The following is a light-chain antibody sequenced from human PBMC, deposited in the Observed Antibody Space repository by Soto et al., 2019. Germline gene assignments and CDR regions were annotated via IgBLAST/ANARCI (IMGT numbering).Light chain of an antibody. CDR3: QQRTDRPPWT. CDR2: DTS. Sequence: EVVLTQSPATLSLSPGERATLSCRASQSVSNFLAWYQQKPGQAPRLLIYDTSDRATGLPARFSGSGSGTDFTLSISSLEPEDFAVYYCQQRTDRPPWTFGQGTKVDIK. J-gene: IGKJ1*01. CDR1: QSVSNF. V-gene: IGKV3-11*01.